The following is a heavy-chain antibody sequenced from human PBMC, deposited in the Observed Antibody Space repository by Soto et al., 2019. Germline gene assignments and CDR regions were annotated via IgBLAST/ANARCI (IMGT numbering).Heavy chain of an antibody. J-gene: IGHJ6*02. CDR2: IGTAGDT. CDR3: ARAVLSSSNYYYYYGMDV. CDR1: GFTFSSYD. V-gene: IGHV3-13*01. Sequence: GGSLRLSCAASGFTFSSYDMHWVRQATGKGLEWVSAIGTAGDTYYPGSVKGRFTISRENAKNSLYLQMNSLRAEDTAVYYCARAVLSSSNYYYYYGMDVWGQGTTVTVSS. D-gene: IGHD4-4*01.